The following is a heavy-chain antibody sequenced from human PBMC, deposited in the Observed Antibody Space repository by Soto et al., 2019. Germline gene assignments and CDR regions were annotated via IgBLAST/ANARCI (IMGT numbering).Heavy chain of an antibody. Sequence: SETLSLTCTVSGGSISSSSYYWGWIRQPPGKGLEWIGSIYYSGSTYYNPSLKSRVTISVDTSKNQFSLKLSSVTAADTAVYYCARGLIAVEGMDVWGQGTTVTSP. CDR3: ARGLIAVEGMDV. J-gene: IGHJ6*02. V-gene: IGHV4-39*01. D-gene: IGHD6-19*01. CDR2: IYYSGST. CDR1: GGSISSSSYY.